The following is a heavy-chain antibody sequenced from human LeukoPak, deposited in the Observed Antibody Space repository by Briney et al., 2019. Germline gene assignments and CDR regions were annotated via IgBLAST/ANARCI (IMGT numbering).Heavy chain of an antibody. Sequence: PGGSLRLSCAASGFTFSNYTMHWVRRAPGKGLEWVAVLSSDGNNKYYADSVKGRFTISRDISKNTLYLQMTSLRTEDTAVYYCARGAYHIVVVTAPTYWGQGTLVTVSS. V-gene: IGHV3-30-3*01. J-gene: IGHJ4*02. CDR3: ARGAYHIVVVTAPTY. D-gene: IGHD2-21*02. CDR1: GFTFSNYT. CDR2: LSSDGNNK.